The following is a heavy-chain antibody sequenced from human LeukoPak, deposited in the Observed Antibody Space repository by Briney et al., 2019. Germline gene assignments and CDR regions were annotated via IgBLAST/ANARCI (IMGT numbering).Heavy chain of an antibody. D-gene: IGHD2-15*01. CDR2: IIPNFGTA. J-gene: IGHJ6*04. Sequence: ASVKVSCKASGGTFSSYAISWVRQAPGQGLEWMGGIIPNFGTANYAQKFQGRVTITADESTSTAYMELSSLRSEDTAVYYCARGSSAGYYYGMDVWGKGTTVTVSS. CDR3: ARGSSAGYYYGMDV. V-gene: IGHV1-69*13. CDR1: GGTFSSYA.